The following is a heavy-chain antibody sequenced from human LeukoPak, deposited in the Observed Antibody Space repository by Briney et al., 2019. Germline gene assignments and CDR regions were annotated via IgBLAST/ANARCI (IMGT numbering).Heavy chain of an antibody. D-gene: IGHD6-19*01. J-gene: IGHJ5*02. CDR2: TYYRSKWYN. CDR3: ARDVSRQWLNWFDP. CDR1: GDSVSSDSAA. Sequence: SQTLSPTCAISGDSVSSDSAAWNWIRQSPSRGLEWLGRTYYRSKWYNDYAVSVKSRITINPDTSKNQFSLQLNSVTPEDTAVYYCARDVSRQWLNWFDPWGQGTLVTVSS. V-gene: IGHV6-1*01.